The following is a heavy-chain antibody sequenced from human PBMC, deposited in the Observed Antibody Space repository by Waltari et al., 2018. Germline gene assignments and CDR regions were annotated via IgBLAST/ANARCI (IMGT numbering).Heavy chain of an antibody. J-gene: IGHJ4*02. Sequence: EVQLVESGGGLIQPGGSLRLSCAASGFTVSSNYMSWVRQAPGKGLEWVSVIYSGGSTYYADSVKGRFTISRDNSKNTLYLQMNSLRAEDTAVYYCARARRDYGGNSGYYFDYWGQGTLVTVSS. V-gene: IGHV3-53*01. CDR2: IYSGGST. CDR1: GFTVSSNY. CDR3: ARARRDYGGNSGYYFDY. D-gene: IGHD4-17*01.